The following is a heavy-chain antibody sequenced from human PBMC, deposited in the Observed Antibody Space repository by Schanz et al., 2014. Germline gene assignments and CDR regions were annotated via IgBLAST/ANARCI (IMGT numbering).Heavy chain of an antibody. CDR3: ARAVGGYDPAGALDY. Sequence: QVQLVQSGAEVKKPGASVRVSCKVSGYAFTTYGISWVRQAPGQGPEFMGWISTFRNEDTNSAQRFQGRLTMTTDTSASTAYMELRSLRSDDTAVYYCARAVGGYDPAGALDYWGQGTLVTVSS. V-gene: IGHV1-18*01. D-gene: IGHD5-12*01. CDR2: ISTFRNEDT. J-gene: IGHJ4*02. CDR1: GYAFTTYG.